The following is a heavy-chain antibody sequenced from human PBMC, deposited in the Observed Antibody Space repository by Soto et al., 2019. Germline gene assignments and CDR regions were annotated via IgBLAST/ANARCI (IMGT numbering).Heavy chain of an antibody. CDR1: GGTFSSYT. D-gene: IGHD2-15*01. V-gene: IGHV1-69*04. CDR3: ARDRRYCSGGSCYLFDY. Sequence: SVKVSCKASGGTFSSYTISWVRQAPGQGLEWMGRIIPILGIANYAQKFQGRVTITADKSTSTAYMELSRLRSDDTAVYYCARDRRYCSGGSCYLFDYWGQGTLVTVSS. CDR2: IIPILGIA. J-gene: IGHJ4*02.